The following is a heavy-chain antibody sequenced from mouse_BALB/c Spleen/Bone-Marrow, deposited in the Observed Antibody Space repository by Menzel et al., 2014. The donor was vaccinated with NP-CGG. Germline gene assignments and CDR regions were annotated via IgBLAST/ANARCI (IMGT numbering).Heavy chain of an antibody. CDR3: ARRDGSTYYYAMDY. D-gene: IGHD1-1*01. J-gene: IGHJ4*01. CDR2: IYPGDGDT. CDR1: GYAFSSYW. Sequence: VQGVESGAELVRPGSSVKISCKASGYAFSSYWMNWVKQRPGQGLEWIGQIYPGDGDTNYNGKFKGKATLTADKSSSTAYMQLSSLTSEDSAVYFCARRDGSTYYYAMDYWGQGTSVTVSS. V-gene: IGHV1-80*01.